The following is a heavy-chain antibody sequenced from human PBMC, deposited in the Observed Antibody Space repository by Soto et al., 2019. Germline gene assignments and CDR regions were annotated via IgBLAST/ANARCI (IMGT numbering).Heavy chain of an antibody. Sequence: ASVKVSCKASGYTFTSYGISWVRQAPGQGLEWMGWISAYNGNTNYAQKLQGRVTMTTDTSTSTAYMELRSLRSDDTAVYYCARASYDYVWGSYRYHYFDYWGQGTLVTVSS. V-gene: IGHV1-18*01. CDR2: ISAYNGNT. J-gene: IGHJ4*02. CDR1: GYTFTSYG. D-gene: IGHD3-16*02. CDR3: ARASYDYVWGSYRYHYFDY.